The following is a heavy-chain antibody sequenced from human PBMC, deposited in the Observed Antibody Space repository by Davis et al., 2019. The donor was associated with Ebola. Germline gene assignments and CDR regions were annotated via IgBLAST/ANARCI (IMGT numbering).Heavy chain of an antibody. J-gene: IGHJ4*02. Sequence: AASVKVSCKASGGTFSSYAINWVRQAPGQGLEWMGWISAYNGNTNYAQKLQGRVTMTTDTSTSTAYMELRSLRSDDTAVYYCARYLVVAATPDYWGQGTLVTVSS. CDR1: GGTFSSYA. D-gene: IGHD2-15*01. V-gene: IGHV1-18*01. CDR2: ISAYNGNT. CDR3: ARYLVVAATPDY.